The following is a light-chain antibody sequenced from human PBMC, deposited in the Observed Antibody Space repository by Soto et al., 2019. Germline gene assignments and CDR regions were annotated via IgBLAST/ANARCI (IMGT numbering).Light chain of an antibody. CDR1: QSVSVH. Sequence: EIVLTQSPGTLSLSPGERATLSCRASQSVSVHLAWYQQKPGQAPRLLIYDASNRATGIPARFSGSGSGTVFPLTISSLAPEDLVVYPGVQRTTWPCTFGQGTKVEIK. CDR2: DAS. J-gene: IGKJ1*01. CDR3: VQRTTWPCT. V-gene: IGKV3-11*01.